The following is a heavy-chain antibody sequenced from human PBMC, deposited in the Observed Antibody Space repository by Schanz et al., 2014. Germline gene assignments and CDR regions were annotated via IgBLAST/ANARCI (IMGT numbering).Heavy chain of an antibody. V-gene: IGHV3-11*06. CDR2: ISHNTFYT. CDR1: GFTFSDYY. D-gene: IGHD5-18*01. Sequence: QVQLVESGGTLVKPGGSLRLSCVVSGFTFSDYYMSWIRQAPGKGLEWVSYISHNTFYTDYADSVKGRFTISRDNAKNSVYLQMNTLRAEDTAIYFCARDVYRSGRPFDLWGQGTLVTVSS. J-gene: IGHJ5*02. CDR3: ARDVYRSGRPFDL.